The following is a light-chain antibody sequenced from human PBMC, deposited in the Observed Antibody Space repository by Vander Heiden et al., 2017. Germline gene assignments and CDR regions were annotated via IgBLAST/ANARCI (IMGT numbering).Light chain of an antibody. CDR1: SSNIGSIYD. CDR2: ANN. J-gene: IGLJ1*01. V-gene: IGLV1-40*01. Sequence: QSVLTQPPSVSGAPGQRVTLSCTGSSSNIGSIYDVHWYQHLPRTAPKLLIYANNNRPSGVPDRFSGSKSGTSAFLAITGLQAEDEADYYCQSYDSSLSGYVFGTGTKVTVL. CDR3: QSYDSSLSGYV.